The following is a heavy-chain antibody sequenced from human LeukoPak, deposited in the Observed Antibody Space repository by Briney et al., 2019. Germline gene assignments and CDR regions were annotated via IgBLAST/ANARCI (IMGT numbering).Heavy chain of an antibody. V-gene: IGHV4-4*07. D-gene: IGHD3-22*01. Sequence: SETLSLTCSVSGGSISNYYWSWIRQPAGKGLEWIGHIYGSGSTNYNPSLKSRVTMSGDTSKNQVSLKLNSVTAADTAVYYCARLTTSDYYSFDCWGQGILVTVSS. CDR1: GGSISNYY. J-gene: IGHJ5*01. CDR2: IYGSGST. CDR3: ARLTTSDYYSFDC.